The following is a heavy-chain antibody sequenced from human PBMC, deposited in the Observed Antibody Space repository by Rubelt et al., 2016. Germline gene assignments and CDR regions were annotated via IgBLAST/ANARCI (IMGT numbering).Heavy chain of an antibody. V-gene: IGHV1-18*01. D-gene: IGHD3-22*01. CDR2: ISAYNGNT. CDR3: ASDADYYDSSGYYPY. J-gene: IGHJ4*02. CDR1: GYTFTSYG. Sequence: QVQLVQSGAEVKKPGASVKVSCKASGYTFTSYGISWVRQAPGQGLEWMGWISAYNGNTNYAQKHRGGGTMTTDTSTSTAYMERRVLGSDDTALYYWASDADYYDSSGYYPYWGQGTLVTVSS.